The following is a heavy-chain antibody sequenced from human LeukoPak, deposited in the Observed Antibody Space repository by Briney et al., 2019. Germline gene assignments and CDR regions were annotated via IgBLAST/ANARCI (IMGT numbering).Heavy chain of an antibody. CDR3: AKARRRGYCSSTSCYGANDY. V-gene: IGHV1-2*02. D-gene: IGHD2-2*01. Sequence: ASVKVSCKASGYTFTGYYMHWVRQAPGQGLEWMGWINPNSGGTNYAQKFQGRVTMTRDTSISTAYMELSRLRSDDTAVYYCAKARRRGYCSSTSCYGANDYWGQGTLVTVSS. CDR1: GYTFTGYY. J-gene: IGHJ4*02. CDR2: INPNSGGT.